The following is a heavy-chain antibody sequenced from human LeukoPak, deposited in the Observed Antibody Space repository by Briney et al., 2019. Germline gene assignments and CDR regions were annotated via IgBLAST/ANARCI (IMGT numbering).Heavy chain of an antibody. CDR3: ARAPXDXXGGXREVAFDT. CDR2: IIPIFGTA. Sequence: SVKVSCKASGGTFSSYAISWVRQAPGQGLEWMGGIIPIFGTANYAQKFQGRVTITADESTSTAYMELSSLRSEDTAVYYCARAPXDXXGGXREVAFDTWGQGTMVTVSS. V-gene: IGHV1-69*13. D-gene: IGHD1-14*01. J-gene: IGHJ3*02. CDR1: GGTFSSYA.